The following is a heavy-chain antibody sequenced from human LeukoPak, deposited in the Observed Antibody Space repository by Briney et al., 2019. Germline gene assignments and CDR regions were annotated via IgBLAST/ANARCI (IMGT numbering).Heavy chain of an antibody. J-gene: IGHJ5*02. Sequence: GGSLRLSCAASGFTFSDYYMSWIRQAPGKGLEWVSAISGSGGSTYYADSVKGRFTISRDNSKNTLYLQMNSLRAEDTAVYYCAKGSYCGGDCYSGGWFDPWGQGTLVTVSS. CDR3: AKGSYCGGDCYSGGWFDP. V-gene: IGHV3-23*01. CDR2: ISGSGGST. CDR1: GFTFSDYY. D-gene: IGHD2-21*02.